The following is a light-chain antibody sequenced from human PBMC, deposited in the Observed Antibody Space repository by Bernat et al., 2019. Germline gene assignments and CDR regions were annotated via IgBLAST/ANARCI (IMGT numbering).Light chain of an antibody. CDR1: SSDVGGYNY. V-gene: IGLV2-14*03. CDR2: DVR. CDR3: SSYTSSSTLV. J-gene: IGLJ3*02. Sequence: QSALTQPASVSGSPGQSITISCTGTSSDVGGYNYVSWYQQHPGRAPKLMIYDVRDRPSGISNRFSGSNAGNTASLTIAGLLAEDEADYYCSSYTSSSTLVFGGGTRLTVL.